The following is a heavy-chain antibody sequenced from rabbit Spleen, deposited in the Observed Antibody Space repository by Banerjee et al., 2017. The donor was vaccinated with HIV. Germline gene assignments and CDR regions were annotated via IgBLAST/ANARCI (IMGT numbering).Heavy chain of an antibody. D-gene: IGHD7-1*01. CDR2: IYAVKGST. CDR1: GVDFTNYY. CDR3: ARFYAGYGDFGYAAM. V-gene: IGHV1S7*01. J-gene: IGHJ3*01. Sequence: QLKETGGGLVQPGGSLTLSCKASGVDFTNYYISWVRQAPGKGLEWIGIIYAVKGSTDYASWVNGRFTISSDNAQNTVDLQMHSLTAADTATYFCARFYAGYGDFGYAAMWGQGTLVTVS.